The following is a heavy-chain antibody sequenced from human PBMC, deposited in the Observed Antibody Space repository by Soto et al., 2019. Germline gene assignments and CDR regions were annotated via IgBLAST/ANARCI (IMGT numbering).Heavy chain of an antibody. V-gene: IGHV1-8*01. D-gene: IGHD3-9*01. Sequence: ASVKVSCKASGYTFTSYDINWVRQATGQGLEWMGWMNPNSGNTGYAQKFQGRVTMTRNTSISTAYMELSSLRSEDTAVYYCARGYFDWLDYYYGMDVWGQGTTVTVSS. CDR1: GYTFTSYD. J-gene: IGHJ6*02. CDR3: ARGYFDWLDYYYGMDV. CDR2: MNPNSGNT.